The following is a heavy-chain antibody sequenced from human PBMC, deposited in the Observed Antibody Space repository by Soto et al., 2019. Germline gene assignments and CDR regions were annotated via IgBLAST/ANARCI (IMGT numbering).Heavy chain of an antibody. D-gene: IGHD2-2*01. CDR1: GFTFSSYG. CDR2: ISYDGSNK. V-gene: IGHV3-30*18. Sequence: PGGSLRLSCAAPGFTFSSYGMHWVRQAPGKGLEWVAVISYDGSNKYYADSVKGRFTISRDNSKNTLYLQMNSLRAEDTAVYYCAKTPYCSSTSCPSYGMDVWGQGTTVTVSS. J-gene: IGHJ6*02. CDR3: AKTPYCSSTSCPSYGMDV.